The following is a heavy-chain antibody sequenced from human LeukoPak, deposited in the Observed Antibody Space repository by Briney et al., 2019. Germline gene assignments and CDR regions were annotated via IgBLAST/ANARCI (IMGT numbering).Heavy chain of an antibody. V-gene: IGHV3-48*03. J-gene: IGHJ4*02. CDR1: GFTFSSYE. CDR2: ISGRANTI. D-gene: IGHD7-27*01. Sequence: QTGGSLRLSCATSGFTFSSYEMNWVRQAPGKGLEWVAHISGRANTIYYADSVKGRFTISRDNARNSLYLQMSSLRVDDTGVYYCARDLTPDALGASRGGDYWGQGTLVTVSS. CDR3: ARDLTPDALGASRGGDY.